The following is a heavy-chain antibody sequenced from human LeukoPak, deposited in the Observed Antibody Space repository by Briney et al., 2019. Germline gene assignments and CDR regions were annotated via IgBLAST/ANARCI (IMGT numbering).Heavy chain of an antibody. CDR3: ARADYGDYGIDY. Sequence: GGSLRLSCAASGFTFSSYRMXWVRXAPGXGLEWVSSISSSSSYIYYADSVRGRFTISRDNAKNSLYLQMNSLRAEDTAVYYCARADYGDYGIDYWGQGTLVTVSS. CDR2: ISSSSSYI. D-gene: IGHD4-17*01. J-gene: IGHJ4*02. CDR1: GFTFSSYR. V-gene: IGHV3-21*01.